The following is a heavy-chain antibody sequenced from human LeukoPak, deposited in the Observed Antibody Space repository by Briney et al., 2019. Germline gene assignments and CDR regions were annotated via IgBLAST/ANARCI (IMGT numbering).Heavy chain of an antibody. J-gene: IGHJ6*02. CDR2: INPSGGST. CDR3: ARDPAYYDFWSGPYYYGMDV. CDR1: GYTFTSYA. V-gene: IGHV1-46*01. D-gene: IGHD3-3*01. Sequence: ASVKVSCKASGYTFTSYAMNWVRQAPGQGLEWVGIINPSGGSTSYAQKFQGRVTMTRDTSTSTVYMELSSLRSEDTAVYYCARDPAYYDFWSGPYYYGMDVWGQGTTVTVSS.